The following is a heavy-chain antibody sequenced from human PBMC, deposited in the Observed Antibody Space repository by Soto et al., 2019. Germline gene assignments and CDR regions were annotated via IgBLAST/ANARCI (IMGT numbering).Heavy chain of an antibody. Sequence: SETLSLTCTVSGGSISSYYWSWIRQPPGKGLEWIGYIYYSGSANYNPSLKSRVTIAVDTSKNQFSLKLSSVTAADTAVYYCARGGTAMVRAEPTIDYWGQGTLVTVSS. J-gene: IGHJ4*02. V-gene: IGHV4-59*01. D-gene: IGHD5-18*01. CDR3: ARGGTAMVRAEPTIDY. CDR1: GGSISSYY. CDR2: IYYSGSA.